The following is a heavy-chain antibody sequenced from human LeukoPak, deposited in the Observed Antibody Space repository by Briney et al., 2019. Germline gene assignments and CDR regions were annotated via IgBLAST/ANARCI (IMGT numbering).Heavy chain of an antibody. CDR3: ARVGCSGGSCLFDY. Sequence: ASVKVSCKASGYTFTSYAMHWVRQAPGQRLEWMGWINAGNGNTKYSQKFQGRVTITWDTSASTAYMELSSLRSEDTAVYYCARVGCSGGSCLFDYWGQGTLVTVSS. CDR2: INAGNGNT. D-gene: IGHD2-15*01. V-gene: IGHV1-3*01. J-gene: IGHJ4*02. CDR1: GYTFTSYA.